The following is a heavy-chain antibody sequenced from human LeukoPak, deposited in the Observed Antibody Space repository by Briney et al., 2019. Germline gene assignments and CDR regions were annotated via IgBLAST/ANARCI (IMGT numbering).Heavy chain of an antibody. CDR1: GFIFSDAW. CDR2: IKRKTAGGTI. Sequence: GGSLRLSFAASGFIFSDAWLSWVRQAPGKGLEWVGRIKRKTAGGTIDYAAPVKGRFTISRDDSKNTLYLQMNSLKTEDTAIYYCATEYSVFAFDIWGQGTVVTVSS. CDR3: ATEYSVFAFDI. D-gene: IGHD5-12*01. V-gene: IGHV3-15*01. J-gene: IGHJ3*02.